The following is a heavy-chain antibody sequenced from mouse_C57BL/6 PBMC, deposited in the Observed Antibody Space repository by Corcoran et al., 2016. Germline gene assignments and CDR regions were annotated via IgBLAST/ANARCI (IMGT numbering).Heavy chain of an antibody. CDR1: GYTFTDYY. V-gene: IGHV1-76*01. J-gene: IGHJ4*01. D-gene: IGHD2-1*01. CDR3: ARYYGNYGEAMDY. CDR2: IYPGSGTT. Sequence: QVQLKQSGAELVRPGASVKLSCKSSGYTFTDYYINWVKQRPGQGLEWIARIYPGSGTTYYNEKFKGKATLTAENSSSTAYMQLSSLTSEDSAVYFCARYYGNYGEAMDYWGQGTSVTVSS.